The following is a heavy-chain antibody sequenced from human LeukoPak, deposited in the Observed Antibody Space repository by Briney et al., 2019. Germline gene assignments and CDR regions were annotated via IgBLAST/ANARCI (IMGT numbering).Heavy chain of an antibody. CDR3: ARDSRYYDFWSGYVDY. Sequence: PSETLSLTCTVSGGSISFYYWTWIRQSAGKGLEWIGRIYTGGNTNYNPSLKSRATLSIDTSKNQFSLMPTSVTAADTAVYYCARDSRYYDFWSGYVDYWGQGILVTVSS. V-gene: IGHV4-4*07. J-gene: IGHJ4*02. CDR1: GGSISFYY. CDR2: IYTGGNT. D-gene: IGHD3-3*01.